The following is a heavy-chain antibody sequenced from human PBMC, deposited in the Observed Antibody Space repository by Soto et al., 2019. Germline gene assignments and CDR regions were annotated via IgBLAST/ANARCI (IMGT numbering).Heavy chain of an antibody. CDR3: ARCVRTIVVKENWFDP. V-gene: IGHV4-31*03. J-gene: IGHJ5*02. D-gene: IGHD3-16*02. CDR2: IYYSGST. Sequence: PSETLSLTCTVSGGSISSGGYYWSWIRQHPGKGLEWIGYIYYSGSTYYNPSLKSRVTISVDTSKNQFSLKLSSVTAADTAVYYCARCVRTIVVKENWFDPWGQGTLVTVSS. CDR1: GGSISSGGYY.